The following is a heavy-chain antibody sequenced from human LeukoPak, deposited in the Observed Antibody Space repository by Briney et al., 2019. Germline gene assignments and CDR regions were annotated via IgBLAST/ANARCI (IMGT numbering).Heavy chain of an antibody. D-gene: IGHD3-10*01. CDR2: ISAYNGNT. V-gene: IGHV1-18*04. CDR1: GYTVTSYG. J-gene: IGHJ4*02. CDR3: ARGPGYYGSGSVDY. Sequence: ASVPVSCQASGYTVTSYGIIWVRQAPGQGLEWMGWISAYNGNTNYAQKLQGRVTMTTDTSTTTAYMELRSLRSDDTVVYYCARGPGYYGSGSVDYWGQGTLVTVSS.